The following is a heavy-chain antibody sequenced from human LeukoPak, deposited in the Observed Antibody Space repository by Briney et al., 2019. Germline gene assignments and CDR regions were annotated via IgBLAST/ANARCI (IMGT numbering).Heavy chain of an antibody. D-gene: IGHD6-13*01. CDR3: ARVPGSSSWYRKPDACDI. CDR1: GFTVSSNY. V-gene: IGHV3-66*01. Sequence: GGSLRLSCAASGFTVSSNYMSWVRQAPGKGLEWVSVIYSGGSTYYADSVKGRFTISRDNSKNTLYLQMNSLRAEDTAVYYCARVPGSSSWYRKPDACDIWGQGTMVTVSS. J-gene: IGHJ3*02. CDR2: IYSGGST.